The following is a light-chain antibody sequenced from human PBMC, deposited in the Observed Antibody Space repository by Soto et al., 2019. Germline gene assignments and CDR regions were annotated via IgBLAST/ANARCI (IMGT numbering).Light chain of an antibody. CDR3: QQYYSTPWT. CDR2: WAS. Sequence: DIVMTQSPDSLAVSLSERATINCTSSQTVLHSSSNKNFLAWFQQKPGQPPKLLIFWASTRESGVPDRFSGSGSGTDFTLTISSLQAEDVAVYYCQQYYSTPWTFGQGTKVDSK. V-gene: IGKV4-1*01. CDR1: QTVLHSSSNKNF. J-gene: IGKJ1*01.